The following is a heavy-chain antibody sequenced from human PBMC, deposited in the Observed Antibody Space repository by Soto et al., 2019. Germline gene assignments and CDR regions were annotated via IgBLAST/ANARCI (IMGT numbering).Heavy chain of an antibody. Sequence: PSETLSLTCTVSDGSVSSSYYYWSWIRQPPGKGLEWIGYIYNSASTNYNPSLKSRVTVSVDTSKNQFSLKLTSVTAADTAVYYCARDSSKWNFFVWGQGTLVTVSS. CDR2: IYNSAST. D-gene: IGHD1-7*01. V-gene: IGHV4-61*01. CDR1: DGSVSSSYYY. CDR3: ARDSSKWNFFV. J-gene: IGHJ4*02.